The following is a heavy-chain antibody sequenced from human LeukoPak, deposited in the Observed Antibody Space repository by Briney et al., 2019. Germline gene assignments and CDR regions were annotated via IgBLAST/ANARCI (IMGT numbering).Heavy chain of an antibody. CDR2: ISAYNGNT. Sequence: ASVKVSCKTSGYTFTSYGISWVRQAPGQGLEWMGWISAYNGNTNYAQNLQGRVTMTTDTSTSTAYMELSSLRSEDTAMYFCAREESGGYFDYWGQGTLVTVSS. CDR3: AREESGGYFDY. J-gene: IGHJ4*02. CDR1: GYTFTSYG. D-gene: IGHD2-8*02. V-gene: IGHV1-18*01.